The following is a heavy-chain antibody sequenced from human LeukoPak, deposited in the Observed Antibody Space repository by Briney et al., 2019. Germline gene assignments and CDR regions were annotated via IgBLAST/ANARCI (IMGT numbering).Heavy chain of an antibody. CDR2: IYYSGST. Sequence: PSETLSLTCTVSGCSISSYYWSWIRQPPGKGREGMGYIYYSGSTNYNPSLKSRVTISVDTFKNQFSLKQSSVTAAATAVYYCARLYDWYFDYWGQGTLVTVSS. CDR1: GCSISSYY. J-gene: IGHJ4*02. D-gene: IGHD1-1*01. CDR3: ARLYDWYFDY. V-gene: IGHV4-59*08.